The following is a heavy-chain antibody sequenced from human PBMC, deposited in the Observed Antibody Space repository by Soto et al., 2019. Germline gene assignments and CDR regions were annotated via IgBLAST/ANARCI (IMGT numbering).Heavy chain of an antibody. CDR1: GYTFTSYG. CDR3: ARDASVGLKDY. V-gene: IGHV1-18*01. Sequence: QVQLVQSGAEVKKPGASVKVSCKASGYTFTSYGISWVRQAPGQGLERMGWISSYNGNTKYAQKLQGRVTMTTDTATSTAYRELRSLRSDDTAVYYCARDASVGLKDYWGQRTLVTVSS. CDR2: ISSYNGNT. D-gene: IGHD1-26*01. J-gene: IGHJ4*02.